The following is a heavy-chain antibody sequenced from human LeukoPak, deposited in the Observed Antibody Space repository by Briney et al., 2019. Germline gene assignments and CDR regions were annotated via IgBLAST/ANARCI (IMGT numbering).Heavy chain of an antibody. CDR2: IYTSGST. Sequence: SSETLSLTCTVSGGSISSYYWSWIRQPAGKGLEWIGRIYTSGSTNYNPSLKSRVTISIDTSKNQLSLKLSSVTAADTAVYYCARVTDWNNFDYWGQGTLVTVSS. D-gene: IGHD1/OR15-1a*01. V-gene: IGHV4-4*07. CDR1: GGSISSYY. J-gene: IGHJ4*02. CDR3: ARVTDWNNFDY.